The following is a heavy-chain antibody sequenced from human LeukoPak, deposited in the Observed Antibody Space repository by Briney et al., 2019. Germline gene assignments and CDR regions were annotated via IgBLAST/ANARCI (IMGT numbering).Heavy chain of an antibody. J-gene: IGHJ1*01. Sequence: GASVKVSCKASGYTLTSFSVSWVRQAPGQGLEWRGWISAYNGDTNYAQKLQGRVTMTTDTSTNTAYMELRSLRSDDTAVYYCARGDCSGGSCFLPEYFQHWGQGTLVTVSS. V-gene: IGHV1-18*01. CDR3: ARGDCSGGSCFLPEYFQH. CDR1: GYTLTSFS. CDR2: ISAYNGDT. D-gene: IGHD2-15*01.